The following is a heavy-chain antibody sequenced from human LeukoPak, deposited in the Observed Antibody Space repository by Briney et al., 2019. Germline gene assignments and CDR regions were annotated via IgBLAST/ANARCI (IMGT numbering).Heavy chain of an antibody. CDR2: IYYSGST. CDR1: GGSFSGYY. CDR3: AAQYSSSWYYFDY. J-gene: IGHJ4*02. V-gene: IGHV4-39*07. Sequence: SETLSLICAVDGGSFSGYYWGWVRQPPGKGLEWIGSIYYSGSTYYNPSLKSRVTISVDTSKNQFSLKLSSVTAADTAVYYCAAQYSSSWYYFDYWGQGTLVTVSS. D-gene: IGHD6-13*01.